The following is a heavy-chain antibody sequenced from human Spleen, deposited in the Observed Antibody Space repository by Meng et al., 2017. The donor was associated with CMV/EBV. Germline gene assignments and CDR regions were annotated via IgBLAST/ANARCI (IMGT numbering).Heavy chain of an antibody. D-gene: IGHD3-22*01. J-gene: IGHJ4*02. CDR2: MHPNSGDT. V-gene: IGHV1-8*01. Sequence: ASVKVSCKASGYTFTSYDITWVRQATGRGLEWMGSMHPNSGDTEYAQKFQGRVTMTGDTSITTAYMELSNLISDDTAVYYCARAAFQYDSSGYKPLLDYWGQGTLVTVSS. CDR1: GYTFTSYD. CDR3: ARAAFQYDSSGYKPLLDY.